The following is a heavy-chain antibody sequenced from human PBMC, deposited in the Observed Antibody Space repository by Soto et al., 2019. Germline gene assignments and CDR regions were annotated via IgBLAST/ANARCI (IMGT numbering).Heavy chain of an antibody. J-gene: IGHJ4*02. D-gene: IGHD2-2*01. Sequence: GASVKVSCKASGYTFTSYYMHWVRQAPGQGLEWMGIINPSGGSTNYNPSLKSRVTTSLDTSKKQFSLKLSSVTAADTAVYYCARADCGRTTCGFDYWGQGILVTVSS. CDR1: GYTFTSYY. CDR3: ARADCGRTTCGFDY. V-gene: IGHV1-46*01. CDR2: INPSGGST.